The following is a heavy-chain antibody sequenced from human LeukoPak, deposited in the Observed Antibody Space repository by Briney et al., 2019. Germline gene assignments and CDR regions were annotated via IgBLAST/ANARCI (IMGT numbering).Heavy chain of an antibody. CDR1: GFSLTEFS. D-gene: IGHD3-22*01. Sequence: GASVKVSCKVSGFSLTEFSMHWVRQTPGEGFEGMGGFDPEDGETRYAQNFQGRVTLIEDTSTDTAYMEMSSLRFEDTAIYYCAISPPGQYFYDSSGPFDSWGQGTLITVSS. V-gene: IGHV1-24*01. J-gene: IGHJ4*02. CDR3: AISPPGQYFYDSSGPFDS. CDR2: FDPEDGET.